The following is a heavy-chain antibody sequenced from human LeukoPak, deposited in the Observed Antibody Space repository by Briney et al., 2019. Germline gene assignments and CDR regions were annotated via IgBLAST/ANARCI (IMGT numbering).Heavy chain of an antibody. Sequence: PGGSLRLSCAASGFTFSSYEMNWVRQAPGKGLEWVSYISSSGSTIYYADSVKGRFTISRDNAKNSLYLQMNSLRAEDTALYYCAKSQLSGELETYLDYWGQGTLVTVSS. V-gene: IGHV3-48*03. D-gene: IGHD1-1*01. CDR1: GFTFSSYE. CDR3: AKSQLSGELETYLDY. J-gene: IGHJ4*02. CDR2: ISSSGSTI.